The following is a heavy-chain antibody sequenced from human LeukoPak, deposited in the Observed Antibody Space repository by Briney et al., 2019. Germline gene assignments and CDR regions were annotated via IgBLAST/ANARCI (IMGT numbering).Heavy chain of an antibody. CDR1: GGTFSSYA. CDR2: IIPILGIA. D-gene: IGHD2-15*01. CDR3: ARGDTVVSPYFDY. J-gene: IGHJ4*02. Sequence: SVKVSCKASGGTFSSYAISWVRQAPGQGLEWMGRIIPILGIANYAQKFQGRVAITADKSTSTAYMELSSLRSEDTAVYYCARGDTVVSPYFDYWGQGTLVTVSS. V-gene: IGHV1-69*04.